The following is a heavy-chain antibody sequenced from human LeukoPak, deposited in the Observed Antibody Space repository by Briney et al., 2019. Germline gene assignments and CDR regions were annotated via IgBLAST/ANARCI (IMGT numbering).Heavy chain of an antibody. V-gene: IGHV4-61*01. CDR3: ARVTGTIFDY. D-gene: IGHD1-7*01. Sequence: PSETLSLTCTVSGGSISSSSYYWSWIRQPPGKGLEWIGYISYSGSTSYNPSLKSRVTISVDTSKNQFSLKLSSVTAADTAVYYCARVTGTIFDYWGQGTLVTVSS. CDR1: GGSISSSSYY. J-gene: IGHJ4*02. CDR2: ISYSGST.